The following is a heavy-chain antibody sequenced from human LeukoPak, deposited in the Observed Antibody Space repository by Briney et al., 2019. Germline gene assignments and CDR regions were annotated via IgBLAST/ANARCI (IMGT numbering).Heavy chain of an antibody. CDR3: ASGQFLVSNDY. CDR1: DGSISSYY. CDR2: IYYSGST. D-gene: IGHD5/OR15-5a*01. V-gene: IGHV4-59*01. Sequence: PSETLSLTCTVSDGSISSYYWSWIRQPPGKGLEWIGYIYYSGSTNYNPSLKSRVTISVDTSKNQFSLRLSSVTAADTAVYYCASGQFLVSNDYWGQGILVTVSS. J-gene: IGHJ4*02.